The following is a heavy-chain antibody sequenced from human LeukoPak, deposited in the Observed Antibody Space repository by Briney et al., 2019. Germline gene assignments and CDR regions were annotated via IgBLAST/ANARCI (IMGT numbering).Heavy chain of an antibody. V-gene: IGHV1-2*02. Sequence: ASVKVSCKASGYSITGYYIHWVRQAPGQGLEWMGWVNSNIGDTYYAQKFRGRLAITRDKSITTVHMELSSLRSNDTAVYYCARDVLGYDSSASDWGQGTLVTVSS. D-gene: IGHD3-22*01. J-gene: IGHJ4*02. CDR1: GYSITGYY. CDR2: VNSNIGDT. CDR3: ARDVLGYDSSASD.